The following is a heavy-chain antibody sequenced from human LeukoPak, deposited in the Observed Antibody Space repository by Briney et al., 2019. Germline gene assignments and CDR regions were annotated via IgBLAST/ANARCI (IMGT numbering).Heavy chain of an antibody. J-gene: IGHJ4*02. CDR1: GFTFSSYW. D-gene: IGHD3-22*01. V-gene: IGHV3-30*03. CDR3: ARNPHPYYYDSSGYSRYFDY. Sequence: GGSLRLSCAASGFTFSSYWMSWVRQAPGKGLEWVAVISYDGSNKYYADSVKGRFTISRDNSKNTLYLQMNSLRAEDTAVYYCARNPHPYYYDSSGYSRYFDYWGQGTLVTVSS. CDR2: ISYDGSNK.